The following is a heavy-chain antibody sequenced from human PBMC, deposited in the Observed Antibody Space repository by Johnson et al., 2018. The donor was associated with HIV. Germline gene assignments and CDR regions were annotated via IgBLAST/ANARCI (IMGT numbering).Heavy chain of an antibody. CDR2: ISGSGSAR. Sequence: HVQSVESGGGLVKPGGSLRLSCAASGFTFSDYYMSWIRQAPGKVLEWVASISGSGSARYYADSVKGRFPISRDNARTSLYLQMNSLRAEDTAVYYCARGGYTYGYLWAFDIWGQGTMVIVSS. D-gene: IGHD5-18*01. CDR3: ARGGYTYGYLWAFDI. J-gene: IGHJ3*02. CDR1: GFTFSDYY. V-gene: IGHV3-11*04.